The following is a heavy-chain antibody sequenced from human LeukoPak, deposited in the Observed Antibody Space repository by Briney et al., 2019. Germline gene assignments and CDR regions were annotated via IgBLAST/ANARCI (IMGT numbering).Heavy chain of an antibody. CDR1: GYSFMSYW. V-gene: IGHV5-51*01. CDR2: IYPGDSDT. CDR3: ARGNLQYLGFGDAFDI. Sequence: GESLKISCKGSGYSFMSYWIGWVRQMPGKGLEWMGIIYPGDSDTRYSPSFRGQVTISADKSNTTAYLQWISLKASDTAIYYCARGNLQYLGFGDAFDIWGQGTMVTVSS. D-gene: IGHD2/OR15-2a*01. J-gene: IGHJ3*02.